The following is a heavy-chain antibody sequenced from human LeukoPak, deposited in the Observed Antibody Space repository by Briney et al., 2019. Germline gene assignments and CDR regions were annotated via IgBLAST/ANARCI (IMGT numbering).Heavy chain of an antibody. CDR1: RFTFSNFW. V-gene: IGHV3-7*02. CDR3: ARLTQNDAFDI. J-gene: IGHJ3*02. CDR2: IKQDGSEK. D-gene: IGHD2-15*01. Sequence: PGGSLRLSCAASRFTFSNFWMSWVRLAPGKGLEWVANIKQDGSEKYYVDSVKGRFTISRDNAKNSLYLQMKSLRAEDTAVYYCARLTQNDAFDIWGQGTMVTVSS.